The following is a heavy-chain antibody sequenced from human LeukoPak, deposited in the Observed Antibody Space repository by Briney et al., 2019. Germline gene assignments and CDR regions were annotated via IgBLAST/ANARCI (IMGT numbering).Heavy chain of an antibody. V-gene: IGHV4-39*07. Sequence: SETLSLTCAVYGGSFSSYYWGWIRQPPGKGLEWIGSIYYSGSTYYNPSLKSRVTISVDTSKNQFSLKLSSVTAADTAVYYCARGRYYDSSFTGYWGQGTLVTVYS. CDR2: IYYSGST. CDR1: GGSFSSYY. CDR3: ARGRYYDSSFTGY. J-gene: IGHJ4*02. D-gene: IGHD3-22*01.